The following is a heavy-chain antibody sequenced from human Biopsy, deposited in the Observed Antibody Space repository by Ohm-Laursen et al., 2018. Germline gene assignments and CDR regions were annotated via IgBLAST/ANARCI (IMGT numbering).Heavy chain of an antibody. CDR2: IFTSGST. V-gene: IGHV4-4*07. Sequence: PSQTLSLTCVVSGASISDYYCVWIRQPAGKGLEWIGLIFTSGSTTYNPSLRSRVTMSVDTSKNQFTLKLSSVTAADTAIYYCAKGYTDYSDSSGFSYYFRYWGQGTLVTVSS. D-gene: IGHD3-22*01. J-gene: IGHJ4*02. CDR3: AKGYTDYSDSSGFSYYFRY. CDR1: GASISDYY.